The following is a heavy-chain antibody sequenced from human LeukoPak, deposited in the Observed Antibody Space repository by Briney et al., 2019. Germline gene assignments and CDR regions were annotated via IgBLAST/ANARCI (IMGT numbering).Heavy chain of an antibody. J-gene: IGHJ4*02. Sequence: YWSCFRQPPGKGLEWMGIIYPGDSDTRYSPSFQGQVTISADKSISTAYLQWSSLKASDTAMYYCARRAYSGYPDYWGQGTLVTVSS. D-gene: IGHD3-22*01. CDR3: ARRAYSGYPDY. V-gene: IGHV5-51*01. CDR2: IYPGDSDT. CDR1: YW.